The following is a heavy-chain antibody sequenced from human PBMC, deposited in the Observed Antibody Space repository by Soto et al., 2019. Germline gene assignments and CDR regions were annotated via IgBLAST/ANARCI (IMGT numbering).Heavy chain of an antibody. CDR1: GGSVSSGSYY. Sequence: QVQLQESGPGLVKPSETLSLTCTVSGGSVSSGSYYWSWIRQPPGKGLEWIGYIYYSGSTNYNPSLKSRVTISVDTSKNKFSLKLSSVTAADTAVYYWLRIAVAGRSRRYAFDIWGQGTMVTVSS. V-gene: IGHV4-61*01. CDR2: IYYSGST. CDR3: LRIAVAGRSRRYAFDI. D-gene: IGHD6-19*01. J-gene: IGHJ3*02.